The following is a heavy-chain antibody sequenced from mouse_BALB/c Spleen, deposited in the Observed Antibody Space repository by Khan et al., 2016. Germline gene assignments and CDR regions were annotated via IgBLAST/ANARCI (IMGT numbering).Heavy chain of an antibody. CDR1: GYTFSSYW. CDR2: ILPGSDSS. Sequence: QVQLKESGAELMKPGASVKISCKAPGYTFSSYWIEWIKQRPGHGLEWIGEILPGSDSSNYNEKFKGKATFTADTSSNTAYMQLSSLTSEDSAVYYCARGGYAMDYWGQGTSVTVSS. J-gene: IGHJ4*01. CDR3: ARGGYAMDY. V-gene: IGHV1-9*01.